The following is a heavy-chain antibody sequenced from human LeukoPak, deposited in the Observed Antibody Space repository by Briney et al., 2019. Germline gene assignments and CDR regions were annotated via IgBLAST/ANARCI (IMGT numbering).Heavy chain of an antibody. D-gene: IGHD6-6*01. CDR1: GFTFSRYG. J-gene: IGHJ6*02. CDR2: ISYDGSNK. Sequence: GGSLRLPCAASGFTFSRYGMHWVRQAPGKGLEWVAVISYDGSNKYYADSVKGRFTISRDNSKNTLYLQMNSLRAEDTAVYYCANANRYCSSTYGMDVWGQGTTVSVSS. CDR3: ANANRYCSSTYGMDV. V-gene: IGHV3-30*18.